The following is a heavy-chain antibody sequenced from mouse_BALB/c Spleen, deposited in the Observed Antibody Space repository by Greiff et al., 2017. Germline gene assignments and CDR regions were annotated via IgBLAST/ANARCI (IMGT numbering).Heavy chain of an antibody. J-gene: IGHJ3*01. CDR2: INPSTGYT. CDR3: ARNYRYWFAY. Sequence: QVQLQQSGAELAKPGASVKMSCKASGYTFTSYWMHWVKQRPGQGLEWIGYINPSTGYTEYNQKFKDKATLTADKSSSTAYMQLSSLTSEDSAVYYCARNYRYWFAYWGQGTLVTVSA. V-gene: IGHV1-7*01. D-gene: IGHD2-14*01. CDR1: GYTFTSYW.